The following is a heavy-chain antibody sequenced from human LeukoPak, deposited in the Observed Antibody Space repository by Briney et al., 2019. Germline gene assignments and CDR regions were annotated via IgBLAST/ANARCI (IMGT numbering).Heavy chain of an antibody. CDR3: AKGGATVIDY. CDR2: INSDGSST. V-gene: IGHV3-74*01. J-gene: IGHJ4*02. D-gene: IGHD4-17*01. CDR1: GFTFSSYA. Sequence: PGGSLRLSCTASGFTFSSYAMSWVRQVPGKGLEWVSRINSDGSSTTSADSVKGRFTISRDNAKNTLYLQMNSLRAEDTAVYYCAKGGATVIDYWGQGTLVTVSS.